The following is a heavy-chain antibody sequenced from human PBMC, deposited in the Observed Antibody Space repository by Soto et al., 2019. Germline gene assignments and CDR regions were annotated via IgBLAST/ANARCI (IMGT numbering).Heavy chain of an antibody. CDR2: IIPIFGTA. D-gene: IGHD6-6*01. Sequence: ASVKVSCKASGGTFSSYAISWVRQAPGQGLEWMGGIIPIFGTANYAQKFQGRVTITADNSKNTLSLQMNSLTAEDTAVYYCAKALVVARPWETNVTQSGLDVWGQGTSVTVSS. CDR1: GGTFSSYA. V-gene: IGHV1-69*06. CDR3: AKALVVARPWETNVTQSGLDV. J-gene: IGHJ6*02.